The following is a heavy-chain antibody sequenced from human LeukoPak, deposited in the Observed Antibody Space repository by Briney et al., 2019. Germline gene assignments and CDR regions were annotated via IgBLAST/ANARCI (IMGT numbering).Heavy chain of an antibody. D-gene: IGHD3-16*01. V-gene: IGHV4-31*03. CDR3: ARDRSQGGYYYGMDV. CDR1: GGSISSGGYY. J-gene: IGHJ6*02. Sequence: SQTLSLTCTVSGGSISSGGYYWSWIRQHPGKGLEWIGYIYYSGSTYYNPSLKSRVTISVDTSKNQFSLKLSSVTAADTAVYYCARDRSQGGYYYGMDVWGQGTTVTVSS. CDR2: IYYSGST.